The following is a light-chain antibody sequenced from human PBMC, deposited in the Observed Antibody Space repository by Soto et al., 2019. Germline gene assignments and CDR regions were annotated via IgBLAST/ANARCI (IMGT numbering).Light chain of an antibody. V-gene: IGLV2-14*03. CDR3: SSFTSSFTYV. CDR2: DVS. Sequence: QSVLTQPASVSGSPGQSITISCAGTSSDIGGYDYVSWYQQHPGKAPKLIIFDVSNRPSGVSNRFSGSKSGNTASLTISGLRAGDEAEYYCSSFTSSFTYVFGSGTKVTAL. J-gene: IGLJ1*01. CDR1: SSDIGGYDY.